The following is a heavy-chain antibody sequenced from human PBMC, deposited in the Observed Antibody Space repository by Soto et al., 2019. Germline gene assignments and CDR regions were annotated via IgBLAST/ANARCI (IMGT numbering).Heavy chain of an antibody. D-gene: IGHD3-16*01. CDR2: INHSGST. J-gene: IGHJ3*02. Sequence: SETLSLTCAVYGGSFSGYYWSWIRQPPGKGLEWIGEINHSGSTNYNPSLKSRVTISVDTSKNQFSLKLSSVTAADTAVYYCARGVYDYIWGSYHDAFDIWGQGTMVTVSS. CDR3: ARGVYDYIWGSYHDAFDI. V-gene: IGHV4-34*01. CDR1: GGSFSGYY.